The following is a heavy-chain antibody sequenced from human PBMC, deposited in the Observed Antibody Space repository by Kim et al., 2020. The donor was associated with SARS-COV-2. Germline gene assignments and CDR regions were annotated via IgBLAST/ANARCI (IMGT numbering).Heavy chain of an antibody. CDR2: IKSDGSEK. Sequence: GGSLRLSCAASGFTFSNYWMSWVRQAPGKGPEWVANIKSDGSEKHYVDSVKGRLTISRDTAKNSLDLQMDSLSAEDTDVYYCARYLHGGASYYYPGFEYWGQGTLVTDAS. V-gene: IGHV3-7*01. CDR1: GFTFSNYW. CDR3: ARYLHGGASYYYPGFEY. J-gene: IGHJ4*02. D-gene: IGHD3-10*01.